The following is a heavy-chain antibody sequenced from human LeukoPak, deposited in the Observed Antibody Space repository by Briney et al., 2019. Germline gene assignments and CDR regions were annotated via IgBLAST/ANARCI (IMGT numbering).Heavy chain of an antibody. D-gene: IGHD6-6*01. CDR2: ISAYNDNT. Sequence: ASVKVSCKASGYTFTSYGISWVRQAPGQGLEWMGWISAYNDNTNYAQKLQGRVTMTTDTSTSTAYMELRSLRSDDTAVYYCARRALREYSSSSVDYYYYMDVWGKGTTVTVSS. V-gene: IGHV1-18*01. J-gene: IGHJ6*03. CDR3: ARRALREYSSSSVDYYYYMDV. CDR1: GYTFTSYG.